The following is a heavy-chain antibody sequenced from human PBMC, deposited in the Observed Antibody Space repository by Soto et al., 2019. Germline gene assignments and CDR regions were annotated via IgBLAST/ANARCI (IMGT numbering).Heavy chain of an antibody. V-gene: IGHV4-30-4*01. Sequence: NPSETLSLTCTVSGGSISSGDYYWSWIRQPPGKGLEWIGYIYYSGSTYYNPSLRSRVTISVDTSKNQFSLKLSSVTAADTAVYYCARDRAGYSSSGERDNDAFDIWGQGTMVTVSS. CDR3: ARDRAGYSSSGERDNDAFDI. CDR2: IYYSGST. J-gene: IGHJ3*02. CDR1: GGSISSGDYY. D-gene: IGHD6-13*01.